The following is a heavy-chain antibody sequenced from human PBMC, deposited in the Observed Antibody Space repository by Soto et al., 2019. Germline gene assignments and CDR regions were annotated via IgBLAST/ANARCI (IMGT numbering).Heavy chain of an antibody. Sequence: VQLVESGGGVVQPGRSLRLSCAASGFTFSDYAMHWVRQAPGKGLVWVAVVSHDGRNTHYADSVKGRFTISRDSSKNTVSLEMTSLRAEDTAGYYCAKGGWPWPVTSDFNYWGQGALVTVSS. J-gene: IGHJ4*02. D-gene: IGHD6-19*01. CDR1: GFTFSDYA. V-gene: IGHV3-30*18. CDR3: AKGGWPWPVTSDFNY. CDR2: VSHDGRNT.